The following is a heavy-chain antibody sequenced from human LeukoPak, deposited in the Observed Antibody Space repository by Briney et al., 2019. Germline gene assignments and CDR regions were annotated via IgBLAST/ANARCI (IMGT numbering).Heavy chain of an antibody. V-gene: IGHV4-61*02. D-gene: IGHD3-9*01. J-gene: IGHJ5*02. CDR3: ARGGYDILTGYNWFDP. CDR1: GGSLSSGSYY. Sequence: PSQTLSLTCTVSGGSLSSGSYYWSWIRQPAGKGLEWIGRIYTSGSTNYNPSLKSRVTISVATSKNQFSLKLSSVTAADTAVYYCARGGYDILTGYNWFDPWGQGTLVTVSS. CDR2: IYTSGST.